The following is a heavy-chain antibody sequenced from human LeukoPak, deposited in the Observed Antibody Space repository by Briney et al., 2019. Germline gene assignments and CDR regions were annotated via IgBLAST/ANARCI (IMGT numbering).Heavy chain of an antibody. CDR2: ISYTGST. V-gene: IGHV4-59*12. Sequence: SETLSLTCTVSGGSISSYYWSWIRQPPGKGLEWIGYISYTGSTICTPSLKSRVTISIDTSKSQFSLKLNSVTAADTAVYYCARDSQIRLLLNDYDVFDVWGQGTVVTVSS. CDR1: GGSISSYY. D-gene: IGHD2-21*02. CDR3: ARDSQIRLLLNDYDVFDV. J-gene: IGHJ3*01.